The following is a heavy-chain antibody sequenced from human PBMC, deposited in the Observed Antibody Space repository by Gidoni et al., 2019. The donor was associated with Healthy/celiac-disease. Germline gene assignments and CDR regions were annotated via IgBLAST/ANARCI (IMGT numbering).Heavy chain of an antibody. CDR3: ARDRLRGAAIGPYYYYYGMDV. D-gene: IGHD2-2*02. CDR1: GYTFTSYG. CDR2: ISAYNGNT. V-gene: IGHV1-18*01. Sequence: QVQLVQSGAEVKKPGASVKVSCKASGYTFTSYGISWVRQAPGQGLEWMGWISAYNGNTNYAQKLQGRVTMTTDTSTSTAYMELRSLRSDDTAVYYCARDRLRGAAIGPYYYYYGMDVWGQGTTVTVSS. J-gene: IGHJ6*02.